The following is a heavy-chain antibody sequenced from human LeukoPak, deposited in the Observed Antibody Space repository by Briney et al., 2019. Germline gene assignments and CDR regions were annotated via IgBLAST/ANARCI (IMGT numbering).Heavy chain of an antibody. CDR3: ARGRPQAAAANAEYFQH. CDR1: GGSFSGYY. V-gene: IGHV4-34*01. Sequence: SETLSLTCAVYGGSFSGYYWSWIRQPPGKGLEWIGEINHSGSTNYNPSLKGRVTISVDTSKNQFSLKLSSVTAADTAVYYCARGRPQAAAANAEYFQHWGQGTLVTVSS. D-gene: IGHD2-2*01. J-gene: IGHJ1*01. CDR2: INHSGST.